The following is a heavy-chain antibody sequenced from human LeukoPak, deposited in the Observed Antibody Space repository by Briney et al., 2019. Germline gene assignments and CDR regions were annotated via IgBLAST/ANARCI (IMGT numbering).Heavy chain of an antibody. CDR3: ARDPYISGSLTHYMDV. CDR2: IYYSGST. J-gene: IGHJ6*03. D-gene: IGHD1-26*01. CDR1: GGSISSSSYY. V-gene: IGHV4-61*01. Sequence: SETLSLTCTVSGGSISSSSYYWSWIRQPPGKGLEWIGYIYYSGSTNYNPSLKSRVTISVDTSKNQFSLKLSSVTAADTAVYYCARDPYISGSLTHYMDVWGKGTTVTVSS.